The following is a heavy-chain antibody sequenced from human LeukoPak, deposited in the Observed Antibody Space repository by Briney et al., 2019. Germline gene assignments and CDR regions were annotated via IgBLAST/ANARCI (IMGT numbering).Heavy chain of an antibody. CDR2: ISSDSGYI. Sequence: PGGSLRLSCAGSGFTFSSYSMNWVRQAPGKGLEWVSSISSDSGYIYYADSMKGRFTISRDNAKNSLYLQMNSLRAEDTAVYYCARDASYQDIVVGPAAWGQGTQVTVSS. CDR3: ARDASYQDIVVGPAA. V-gene: IGHV3-21*01. J-gene: IGHJ4*02. D-gene: IGHD2-2*01. CDR1: GFTFSSYS.